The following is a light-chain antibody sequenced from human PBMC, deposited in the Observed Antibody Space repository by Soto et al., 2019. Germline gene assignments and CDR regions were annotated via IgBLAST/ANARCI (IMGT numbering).Light chain of an antibody. Sequence: QPVLTQSSSASASLGSSVKLTCTLSSGHSSYIIAWHQQQPGKAPRYLMKLEGSGSYNKGSGVPDRFSGSSSGADRYLTISILQFDDEADYYCETWDSKTHTVFGGGTKLTVL. CDR1: SGHSSYI. J-gene: IGLJ3*02. V-gene: IGLV4-60*02. CDR3: ETWDSKTHTV. CDR2: LEGSGSY.